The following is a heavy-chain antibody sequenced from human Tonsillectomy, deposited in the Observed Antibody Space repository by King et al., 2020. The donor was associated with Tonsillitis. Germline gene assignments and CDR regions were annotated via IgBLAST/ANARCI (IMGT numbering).Heavy chain of an antibody. D-gene: IGHD2-21*02. Sequence: VQLVESGGGLVQPGGSLRLSCAASGFTFSSYAMSWVRQAPGKGLEWVSAISGSGGSTYYADSVKGRFTISRDNSKNTLYLQMNSLRAEDTAVYYCAKDQCHGGDCYLIGWYWGQGTLVTVSS. J-gene: IGHJ4*02. CDR3: AKDQCHGGDCYLIGWY. CDR2: ISGSGGST. CDR1: GFTFSSYA. V-gene: IGHV3-23*04.